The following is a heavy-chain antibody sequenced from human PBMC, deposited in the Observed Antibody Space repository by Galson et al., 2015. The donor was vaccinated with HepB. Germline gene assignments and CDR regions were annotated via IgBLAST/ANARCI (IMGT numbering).Heavy chain of an antibody. CDR3: ARTQQLASFDY. CDR1: GFTFSSYA. J-gene: IGHJ4*02. CDR2: ISYDGSNK. V-gene: IGHV3-30-3*01. D-gene: IGHD6-13*01. Sequence: SLRLSCAASGFTFSSYAMHWVRQAPGKGLEWVAVISYDGSNKYYADSVKGRFTISRDNSKNTLYLQMNSLRAEDTAVYYCARTQQLASFDYWGQGTLVTVSS.